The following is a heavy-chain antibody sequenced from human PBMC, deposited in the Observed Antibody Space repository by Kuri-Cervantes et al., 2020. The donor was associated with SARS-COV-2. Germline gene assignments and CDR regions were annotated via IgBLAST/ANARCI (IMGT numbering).Heavy chain of an antibody. CDR3: ASGGDCSSTSCYRAEVN. CDR2: IKQDGSEK. Sequence: GESLKISCAASGFTFSSYWMSWVRQAPGKGLEWVANIKQDGSEKYYVDSVKGRFTISRDNAKNSLYLQMNSLRAEDTAVYYCASGGDCSSTSCYRAEVNWGRGTLVTVSS. CDR1: GFTFSSYW. D-gene: IGHD2-2*02. J-gene: IGHJ4*02. V-gene: IGHV3-7*01.